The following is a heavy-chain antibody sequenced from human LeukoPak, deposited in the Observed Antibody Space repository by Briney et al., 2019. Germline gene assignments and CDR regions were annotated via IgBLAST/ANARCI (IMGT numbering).Heavy chain of an antibody. CDR1: GFTFNSAW. CDR2: ILSKTDGGTT. J-gene: IGHJ4*02. V-gene: IGHV3-15*01. Sequence: PGGSLRLSCAASGFTFNSAWMSWVRQAPGKGLEWVGRILSKTDGGTTDYAAPVKGRFTISRDNPKNTLYLQMNSLGAEDTAIYYCTKCMTASGTCFFASWGQGTLVTVSS. D-gene: IGHD2-21*02. CDR3: TKCMTASGTCFFAS.